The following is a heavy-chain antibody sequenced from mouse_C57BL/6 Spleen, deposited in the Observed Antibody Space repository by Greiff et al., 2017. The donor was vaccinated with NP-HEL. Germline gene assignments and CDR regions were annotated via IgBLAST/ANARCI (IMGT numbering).Heavy chain of an antibody. V-gene: IGHV1-76*01. CDR2: IYPGSGNT. Sequence: QVQLKQSGAELVRPGASVKLSCKASGYTFTDYYINWVKQRPGQGLEWIARIYPGSGNTYYNEKFKGKATLTAEKSSSTAYMQLSSLTSEDSAVYFCARDYYGSISFDYWGQGTTLTVSS. CDR1: GYTFTDYY. J-gene: IGHJ2*01. CDR3: ARDYYGSISFDY. D-gene: IGHD1-1*01.